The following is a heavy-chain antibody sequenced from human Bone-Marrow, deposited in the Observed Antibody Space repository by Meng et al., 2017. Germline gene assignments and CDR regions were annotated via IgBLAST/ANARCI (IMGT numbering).Heavy chain of an antibody. Sequence: VQLQRWGAGLFKPSETLALTCVVSGGSFSDYYWSWIRQPPGKGLEWIGEINHSGSTNYNPSLESRATISVDTSQNNLSLKLSSVTAADSAVYYCARGPTTMAHDFDYWGQGTLVTVSS. CDR1: GGSFSDYY. V-gene: IGHV4-34*01. CDR2: INHSGST. D-gene: IGHD4-11*01. CDR3: ARGPTTMAHDFDY. J-gene: IGHJ4*02.